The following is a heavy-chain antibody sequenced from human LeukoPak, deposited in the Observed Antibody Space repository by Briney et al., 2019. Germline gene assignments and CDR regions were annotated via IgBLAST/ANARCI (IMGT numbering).Heavy chain of an antibody. D-gene: IGHD6-19*01. V-gene: IGHV3-30*04. CDR3: ARDGSGWYFFDY. CDR1: GFTSSSYA. J-gene: IGHJ4*02. Sequence: GGSLRLSCAASGFTSSSYAMHWVRQAPGKGLEWVAVISYDGSNKYYADSVKGRFTISRDNAKNSLYLQMNSLRAEDTAVYYCARDGSGWYFFDYWGQGTLVTVSS. CDR2: ISYDGSNK.